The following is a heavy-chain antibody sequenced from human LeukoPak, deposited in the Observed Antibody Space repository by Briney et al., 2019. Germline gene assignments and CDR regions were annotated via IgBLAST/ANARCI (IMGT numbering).Heavy chain of an antibody. CDR3: ARGRNIVATTNFDY. CDR1: GGSFSGYY. V-gene: IGHV4-34*01. Sequence: PSETLSLTCAVYGGSFSGYYWSWIRQTPGKGLEWIGEINHSGSTNYDPSLKSRVTISVDTSKNQFSLKLSSVTAADTAVYYCARGRNIVATTNFDYWGQGTLVTVSS. D-gene: IGHD5-12*01. J-gene: IGHJ4*02. CDR2: INHSGST.